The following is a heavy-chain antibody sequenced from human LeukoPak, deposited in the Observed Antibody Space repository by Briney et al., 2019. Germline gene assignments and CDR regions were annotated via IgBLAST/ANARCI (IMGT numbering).Heavy chain of an antibody. CDR3: ARDSGLSSSDTFDY. D-gene: IGHD6-6*01. J-gene: IGHJ4*02. Sequence: GGSLRLSCAASGFTFSSYSMNWVRQAPGKGLEWVSSISSSSSYIYYADSVKGRFTISRDNAKNSLYLQMNSLRAEGTAVYYCARDSGLSSSDTFDYWGQGTLVTVSS. CDR1: GFTFSSYS. V-gene: IGHV3-21*01. CDR2: ISSSSSYI.